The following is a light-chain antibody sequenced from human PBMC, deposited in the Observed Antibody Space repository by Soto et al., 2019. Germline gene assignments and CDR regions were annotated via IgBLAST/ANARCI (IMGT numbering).Light chain of an antibody. Sequence: EIVMTQSPATLSVSQGERATLSCRASQSVGSDLAWYQQKPGQAPRLVIYGAFTRATGVPARFSGTGSGTEFTLTISSLQSEDFAVYYCQQYNNWPPITFGHGTRLENK. V-gene: IGKV3-15*01. CDR1: QSVGSD. CDR2: GAF. J-gene: IGKJ5*01. CDR3: QQYNNWPPIT.